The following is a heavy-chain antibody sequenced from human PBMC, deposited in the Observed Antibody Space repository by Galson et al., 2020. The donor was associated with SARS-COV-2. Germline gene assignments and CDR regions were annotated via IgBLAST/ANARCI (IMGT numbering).Heavy chain of an antibody. V-gene: IGHV2-70*20. Sequence: SGPTLVKPTQTLTLTCTLSGFSLSTSGVSVSWVRQPPGRPLEWVALIDWDDDKYYSTSLKTRLTISKDTSKNQVVLTMTNIDPVDTATYYCARSRNGYSHFDYWGQGTLGTVFS. CDR2: IDWDDDK. CDR1: GFSLSTSGVS. D-gene: IGHD5-18*01. J-gene: IGHJ4*02. CDR3: ARSRNGYSHFDY.